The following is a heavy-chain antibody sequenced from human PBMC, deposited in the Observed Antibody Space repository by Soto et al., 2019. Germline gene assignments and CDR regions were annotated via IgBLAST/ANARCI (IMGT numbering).Heavy chain of an antibody. D-gene: IGHD2-2*01. Sequence: PSGTLSLTCTVSGGSISSSSYYWGWIRQPPGKGLEWIGSIYYSGSTYYNPSLRSRVTISVDTSKNQFSLKLSSVTAADTAVYYCARHXEKYVVPAYLSLNWFDPWGQGTLVTVSS. CDR2: IYYSGST. CDR1: GGSISSSSYY. V-gene: IGHV4-39*01. CDR3: ARHXEKYVVPAYLSLNWFDP. J-gene: IGHJ5*02.